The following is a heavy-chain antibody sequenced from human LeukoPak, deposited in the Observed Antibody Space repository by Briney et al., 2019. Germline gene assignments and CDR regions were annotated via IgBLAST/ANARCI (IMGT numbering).Heavy chain of an antibody. Sequence: PGGSLRLSCSASGFTFSSYAMHWVRQAPGKGLEYVSAISSNGGSTYYADSVKGRFTISRDNSKNTLYLQMSSLRAEDTAVYYCARSKAAPGAFDIWGQGTMVTVSS. CDR1: GFTFSSYA. D-gene: IGHD6-6*01. CDR2: ISSNGGST. CDR3: ARSKAAPGAFDI. J-gene: IGHJ3*02. V-gene: IGHV3-64D*06.